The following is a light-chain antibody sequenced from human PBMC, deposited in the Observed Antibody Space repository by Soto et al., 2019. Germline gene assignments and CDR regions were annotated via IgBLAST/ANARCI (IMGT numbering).Light chain of an antibody. J-gene: IGLJ7*01. CDR2: DDS. CDR3: QVWDSGSDL. V-gene: IGLV3-21*02. Sequence: SYELTQPPSVSVAPGQTATFICGGDNIGYKTVHWYQQRPGKAPVLVVYDDSDRPSGIPERFSGSNSGNTATLTINRVEAGDEADYYCQVWDSGSDLFGGGTQLTVL. CDR1: NIGYKT.